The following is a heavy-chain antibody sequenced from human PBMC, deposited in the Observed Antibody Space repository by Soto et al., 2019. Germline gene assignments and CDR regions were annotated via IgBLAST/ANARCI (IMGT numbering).Heavy chain of an antibody. J-gene: IGHJ6*02. Sequence: GGSLRLSCAASGFTFSSYAMSWVRQAPGKGLEWVSAISGSGGSAYYADSVKGRFTISRDNSKNTLYLQMNSLRAEDTAVYYCANGEYSSSPISYYYYGMDVWGQGTTVTVSS. D-gene: IGHD6-6*01. CDR1: GFTFSSYA. V-gene: IGHV3-23*01. CDR3: ANGEYSSSPISYYYYGMDV. CDR2: ISGSGGSA.